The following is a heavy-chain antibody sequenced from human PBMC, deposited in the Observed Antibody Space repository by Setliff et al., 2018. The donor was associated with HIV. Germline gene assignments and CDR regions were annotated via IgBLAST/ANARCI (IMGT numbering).Heavy chain of an antibody. CDR2: ISGSGGST. V-gene: IGHV3-23*01. D-gene: IGHD3-22*01. CDR1: GFTFSSYA. CDR3: AKDRGSDPYDPIDY. J-gene: IGHJ4*02. Sequence: GGSLRLSCAASGFTFSSYAMSWVRQAPGKGLEWVSAISGSGGSTYYADSVKGRFTISKDISKNTLYLQMNSLRAEDTAVYYCAKDRGSDPYDPIDYWGQGTLVTVSS.